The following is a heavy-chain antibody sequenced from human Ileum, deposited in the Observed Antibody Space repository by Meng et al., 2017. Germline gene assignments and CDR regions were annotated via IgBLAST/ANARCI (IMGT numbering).Heavy chain of an antibody. V-gene: IGHV4-61*01. CDR2: IYYSGST. D-gene: IGHD3-16*02. J-gene: IGHJ4*01. Sequence: SETLSLTCTVSGGSVSSGSYYGSWIRQPPGKGLEWFRYIYYSGSTNYNPSLKSRVTISVDTSKNQFSLKMSSVTAADTAVYYCARQEGYVWGSYRSYYFDYWGQGTQVTVSS. CDR3: ARQEGYVWGSYRSYYFDY. CDR1: GGSVSSGSYY.